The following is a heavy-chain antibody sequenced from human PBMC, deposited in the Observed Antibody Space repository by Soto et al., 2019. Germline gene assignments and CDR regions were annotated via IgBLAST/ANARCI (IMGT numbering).Heavy chain of an antibody. CDR3: ARRLSGNWNYGPFDY. CDR2: IYPGDSDT. J-gene: IGHJ4*02. V-gene: IGHV5-51*01. CDR1: GYSFTSYW. Sequence: RGESLKISCKGSGYSFTSYWIGWVRQMPGKGLEWMGIIYPGDSDTRYSPSFQGQVTISADKSISTAYLQWSSLKASDTAMYYCARRLSGNWNYGPFDYWGQGTLVTVSS. D-gene: IGHD1-7*01.